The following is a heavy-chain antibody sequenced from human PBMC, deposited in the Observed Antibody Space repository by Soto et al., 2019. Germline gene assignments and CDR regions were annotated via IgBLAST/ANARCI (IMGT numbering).Heavy chain of an antibody. Sequence: ASVKVSCKASGGTFSSYAISWVRQAPGQGLEWMGGIIPIFGTANYAQKFQGRVTITADESTSTAYMELSSLRSEDTAVYYCARWAYTAMVTPTFFDYWGQGTLVTVSS. D-gene: IGHD5-18*01. CDR3: ARWAYTAMVTPTFFDY. J-gene: IGHJ4*02. CDR1: GGTFSSYA. CDR2: IIPIFGTA. V-gene: IGHV1-69*13.